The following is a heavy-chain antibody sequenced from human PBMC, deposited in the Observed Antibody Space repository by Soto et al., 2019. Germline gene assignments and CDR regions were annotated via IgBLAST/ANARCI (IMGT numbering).Heavy chain of an antibody. CDR1: GFRFSTYD. D-gene: IGHD4-4*01. V-gene: IGHV3-23*01. CDR2: MSGSGSGT. CDR3: VRQAILTTVTANVGYYYGVDV. Sequence: DVQLLESGGGLVQPGGSLRLSCAASGFRFSTYDMSWVRQAPGKGLEWVSVMSGSGSGTYYADSVKGRFTISRDNSKKTLYLQMIRLRAEDTAVYYCVRQAILTTVTANVGYYYGVDVWGQGTTVTVS. J-gene: IGHJ6*02.